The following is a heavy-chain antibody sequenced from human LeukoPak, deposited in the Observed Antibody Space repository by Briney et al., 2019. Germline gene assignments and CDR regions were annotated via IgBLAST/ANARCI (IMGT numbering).Heavy chain of an antibody. Sequence: GESLKISCKGSGYMFADYWIAGVRQVPGEGLEWMGIIYPDDSDTRDSPPFLGQVTISADKSISTAYLQWSSLKASDTAMYYCARPVEMATSPFDYWGQGTLVTVSS. CDR1: GYMFADYW. J-gene: IGHJ4*02. D-gene: IGHD5-24*01. CDR3: ARPVEMATSPFDY. V-gene: IGHV5-51*01. CDR2: IYPDDSDT.